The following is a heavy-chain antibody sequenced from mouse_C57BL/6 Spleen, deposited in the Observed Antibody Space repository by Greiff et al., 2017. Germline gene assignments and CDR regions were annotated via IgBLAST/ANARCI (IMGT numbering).Heavy chain of an antibody. CDR1: GYTFTSYW. D-gene: IGHD2-1*01. V-gene: IGHV1-50*01. J-gene: IGHJ3*01. Sequence: VQLQQPGAELVKPGASVKLSCKASGYTFTSYWMQWVKQRPGQGLEWIGEIDPSDSYTNYNQKFKGKATLTVDTSSSTAYMQLSSLTSEDSAVYYCARSGNYVAWFAYWGQGTLVTVSA. CDR3: ARSGNYVAWFAY. CDR2: IDPSDSYT.